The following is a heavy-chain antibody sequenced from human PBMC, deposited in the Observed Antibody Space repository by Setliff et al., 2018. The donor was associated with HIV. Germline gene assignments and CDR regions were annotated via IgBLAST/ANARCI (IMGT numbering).Heavy chain of an antibody. D-gene: IGHD3-10*01. J-gene: IGHJ6*02. V-gene: IGHV3-20*04. CDR3: ARDLGTMVRGVIWSYYYGMDV. Sequence: PGGSLRLSCAASGFTFDDYGMSWVRQAPGKGLEWVSGINWNGGSTGYADSVKGRFTISRDNAKNSLYLQMNSLRAEDTALYYWARDLGTMVRGVIWSYYYGMDVWGQGTTVTVSS. CDR2: INWNGGST. CDR1: GFTFDDYG.